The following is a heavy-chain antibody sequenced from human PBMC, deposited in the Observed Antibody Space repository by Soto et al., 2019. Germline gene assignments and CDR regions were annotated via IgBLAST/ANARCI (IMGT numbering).Heavy chain of an antibody. V-gene: IGHV4-59*01. Sequence: SETLSLTCTVSGGSISSYYWTWVRQPPGKGLEWIGYVESSGSTSYNPSLMSRVTISVDTSKNQFSLKLTSVTAADTAVYYCARGGVTTVVIPKYYYFGLDVWGQGTTVTVSS. D-gene: IGHD4-17*01. CDR3: ARGGVTTVVIPKYYYFGLDV. CDR2: VESSGST. J-gene: IGHJ6*02. CDR1: GGSISSYY.